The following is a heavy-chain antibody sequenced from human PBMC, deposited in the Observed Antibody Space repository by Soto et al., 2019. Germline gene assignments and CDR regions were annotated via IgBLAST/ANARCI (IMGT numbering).Heavy chain of an antibody. D-gene: IGHD6-6*01. J-gene: IGHJ4*02. CDR3: ARDRVGSSSFDF. Sequence: PSETLSLTCTVSGGSMSNYYWAWDRQSAGNRLKWFGRIYTSGNTNYNPSLRTRVTMSVDTSKNQFSLKMRSVTAADTAVYFCARDRVGSSSFDFWGQGTLVTVSS. CDR2: IYTSGNT. CDR1: GGSMSNYY. V-gene: IGHV4-4*07.